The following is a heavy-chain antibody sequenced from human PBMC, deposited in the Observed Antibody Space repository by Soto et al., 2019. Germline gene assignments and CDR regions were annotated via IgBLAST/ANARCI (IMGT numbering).Heavy chain of an antibody. D-gene: IGHD4-17*01. J-gene: IGHJ6*02. CDR1: GGTFSSYA. CDR3: ARDRHGDYTRRYYYGMDV. Sequence: QVQLVQSGAEVKKPGSSVKVSCKASGGTFSSYAISWVRQAPGQGLEWMGGIIPILGTANYAQKFQGRVTIPAAESTSTDYMELSSLRSEDTAVYYCARDRHGDYTRRYYYGMDVWGQGTTVTVSS. V-gene: IGHV1-69*01. CDR2: IIPILGTA.